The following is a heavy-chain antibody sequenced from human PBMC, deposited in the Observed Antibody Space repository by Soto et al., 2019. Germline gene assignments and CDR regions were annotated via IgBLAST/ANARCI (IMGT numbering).Heavy chain of an antibody. CDR1: GDSIRSYY. D-gene: IGHD6-19*01. CDR2: IYYSGST. CDR3: ARDLRGAGTSGYYGMDV. V-gene: IGHV4-59*01. Sequence: SETLSLTCSVSGDSIRSYYWSWIRQPPGKGLEWIGYIYYSGSTTYSPCIKSRVTISVDRSKDQLSLELTSATAVDTAVYYCARDLRGAGTSGYYGMDVWGQGTTVTVS. J-gene: IGHJ6*02.